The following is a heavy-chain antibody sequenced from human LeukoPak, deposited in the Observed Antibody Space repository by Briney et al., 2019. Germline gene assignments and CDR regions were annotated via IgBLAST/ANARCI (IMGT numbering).Heavy chain of an antibody. V-gene: IGHV1-69*13. J-gene: IGHJ4*02. D-gene: IGHD3-22*01. CDR1: GGTFSSSG. Sequence: SVKVSCKASGGTFSSSGISWVRQAPGQGLDWMGGIIPIFATTNYAQRFQGRVTITADESTSTAYMDLSSLRSEDTAVYYCAKGGAFGGSGGYYYALDYWGQGTLVTVSS. CDR2: IIPIFATT. CDR3: AKGGAFGGSGGYYYALDY.